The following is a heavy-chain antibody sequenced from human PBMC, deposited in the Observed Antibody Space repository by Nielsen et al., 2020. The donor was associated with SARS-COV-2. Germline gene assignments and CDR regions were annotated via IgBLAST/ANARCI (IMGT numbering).Heavy chain of an antibody. Sequence: GESLKIFCAASGFTFSSYAMHWVRQAPGKGLEWVAVISYDGSNKYYADSVKGRFTISRDNSKNTLYLQMNSLRAEDTAVYYCARSVYYDSSAHYSFFDYWGQGTLVTVSS. D-gene: IGHD3-22*01. CDR2: ISYDGSNK. J-gene: IGHJ4*02. V-gene: IGHV3-30*04. CDR1: GFTFSSYA. CDR3: ARSVYYDSSAHYSFFDY.